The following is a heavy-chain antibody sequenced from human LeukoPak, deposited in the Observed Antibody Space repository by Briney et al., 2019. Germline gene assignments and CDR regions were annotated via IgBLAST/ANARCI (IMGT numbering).Heavy chain of an antibody. V-gene: IGHV4-4*07. J-gene: IGHJ5*02. D-gene: IGHD3-16*01. CDR3: ARYERLSWLDP. Sequence: SETLSLTCTVSGASISSYYWSWIRQPAGQGLEWIGRIHASGSSNYNPSLKSRVRLSVDTSKNQFSLELTSVTAENTAVYYCARYERLSWLDPWGQGALVTVSS. CDR2: IHASGSS. CDR1: GASISSYY.